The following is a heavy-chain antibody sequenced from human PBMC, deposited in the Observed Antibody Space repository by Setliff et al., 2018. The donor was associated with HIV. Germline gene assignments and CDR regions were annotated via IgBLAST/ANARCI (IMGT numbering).Heavy chain of an antibody. V-gene: IGHV1-2*02. CDR3: ARDDHGDPFDY. D-gene: IGHD4-17*01. Sequence: GASVKVSCKSSGYTFTGSFMHWVRQAPGQGLEWMGWINCNSGGTYYAQDFQGRVTMTRDTSINTAYMELSRLRSDDTAVYYCARDDHGDPFDYWGQGTLVTVSS. CDR2: INCNSGGT. J-gene: IGHJ4*02. CDR1: GYTFTGSF.